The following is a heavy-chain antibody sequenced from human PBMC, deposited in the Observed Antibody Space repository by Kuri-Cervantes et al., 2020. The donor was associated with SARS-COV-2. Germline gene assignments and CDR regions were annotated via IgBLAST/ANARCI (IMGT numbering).Heavy chain of an antibody. D-gene: IGHD3-3*01. Sequence: GGSLRLSCADSGFTFSKYPMTWVRQPPGKGLEWVSTISGGGSKIFYADSVKGRFTISRDNSKNTLYLQMNSLRAEDTAVYYCTTDRATRGITIFGVGLEDWFDPWGQGTLVTDSS. CDR1: GFTFSKYP. CDR3: TTDRATRGITIFGVGLEDWFDP. J-gene: IGHJ5*02. CDR2: ISGGGSKI. V-gene: IGHV3-23*01.